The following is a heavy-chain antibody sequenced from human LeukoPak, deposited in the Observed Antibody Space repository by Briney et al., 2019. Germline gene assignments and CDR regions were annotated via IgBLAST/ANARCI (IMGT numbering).Heavy chain of an antibody. J-gene: IGHJ5*02. CDR3: ARGDNWNWFDP. CDR2: IYYSGIT. D-gene: IGHD1-20*01. Sequence: PLETLSLTCTVSGGSISSYYWSWIRQPPGKGLEWIGCIYYSGITNHNPSLKSRVTMAVDTSKNQSSLSLSSVTAADTAVYYCARGDNWNWFDPWGQGTLVTVSS. V-gene: IGHV4-59*01. CDR1: GGSISSYY.